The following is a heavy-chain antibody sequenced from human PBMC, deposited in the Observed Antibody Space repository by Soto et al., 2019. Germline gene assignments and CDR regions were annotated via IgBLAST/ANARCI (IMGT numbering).Heavy chain of an antibody. V-gene: IGHV3-23*01. CDR2: LGSGRGDI. CDR3: AKYSTTCASRYFDF. Sequence: PDGSLRLSCAASGFTFSSYAVAWIRQAPGKGLEWVSVLGSGRGDIQYADSVKGRFTSSRDNSKNTLSLQMNSLRADDTAVHSCAKYSTTCASRYFDFWGRGTLVTVSA. D-gene: IGHD4-17*01. J-gene: IGHJ4*02. CDR1: GFTFSSYA.